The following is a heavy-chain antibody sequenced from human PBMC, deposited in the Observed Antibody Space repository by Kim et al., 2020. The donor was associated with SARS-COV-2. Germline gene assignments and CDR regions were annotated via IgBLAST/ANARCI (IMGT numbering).Heavy chain of an antibody. CDR2: IYNSGTT. Sequence: SETLSLTCTVSGFSITTYYLNWIRQAPGKGLEWIGYIYNSGTTSYNPSLRSRVTISVDTSKNQFSLRLSSVTAADTAVYYCARMPNDAFDFWGQGARVTVSS. D-gene: IGHD2-2*01. J-gene: IGHJ3*01. CDR3: ARMPNDAFDF. V-gene: IGHV4-4*08. CDR1: GFSITTYY.